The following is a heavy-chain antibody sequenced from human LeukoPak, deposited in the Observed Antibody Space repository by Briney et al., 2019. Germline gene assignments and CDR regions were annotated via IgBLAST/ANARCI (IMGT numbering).Heavy chain of an antibody. CDR1: GFTFGDYG. Sequence: GGTLRLSCAASGFTFGDYGMSWIRQAPGKGLEWVSGINWNGGRTCYAESVKGRFTISSDNAKNSLYLQMNILRAEDTALYYCARGVSNSGWYGSVDYWGQGTLVTVSS. V-gene: IGHV3-20*04. CDR3: ARGVSNSGWYGSVDY. D-gene: IGHD6-19*01. CDR2: INWNGGRT. J-gene: IGHJ4*02.